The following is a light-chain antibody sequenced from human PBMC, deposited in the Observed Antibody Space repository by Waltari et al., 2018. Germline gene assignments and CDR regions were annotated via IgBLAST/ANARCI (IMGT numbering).Light chain of an antibody. Sequence: SYVLTQPPSVSVAPGQTARITCGGNNIGSKSVHWYQQKPGQAPVLVVYDDSDQPSGIPERFSGSNSGNTATLTISRVEAGDEADYYCQVWDSSSDQSVFGTGTKVTVL. V-gene: IGLV3-21*02. CDR2: DDS. CDR3: QVWDSSSDQSV. J-gene: IGLJ1*01. CDR1: NIGSKS.